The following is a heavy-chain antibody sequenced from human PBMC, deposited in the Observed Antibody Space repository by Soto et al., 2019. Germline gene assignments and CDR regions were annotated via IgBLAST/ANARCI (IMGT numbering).Heavy chain of an antibody. V-gene: IGHV3-30*04. Sequence: QVQLVESGGGVVQPGKSLRLSCAASGFTFSNYPMNWVRQAPGKGLEWVSVISYDGTRKYYADSVKGRFTISRDNSKNTLYLQMHSLRPEDTAVYYCARETGLGVAAAGSFDSWGQGARVTVSS. CDR3: ARETGLGVAAAGSFDS. D-gene: IGHD6-13*01. CDR1: GFTFSNYP. CDR2: ISYDGTRK. J-gene: IGHJ4*02.